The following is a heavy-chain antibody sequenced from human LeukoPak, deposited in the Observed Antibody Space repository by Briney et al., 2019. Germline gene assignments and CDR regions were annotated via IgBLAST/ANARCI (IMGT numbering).Heavy chain of an antibody. CDR1: GFTFSDYN. CDR2: VTRSSSPI. Sequence: GGSLRLSCAASGFTFSDYNMNWVRQAPGKGLEWLSYVTRSSSPIYYAGSVKGRFTTSRDNAKNSLYLQMNSLRAEDTAIYYCARDNAGYDYWGQGTLVTVSS. CDR3: ARDNAGYDY. V-gene: IGHV3-48*01. J-gene: IGHJ4*02. D-gene: IGHD5-12*01.